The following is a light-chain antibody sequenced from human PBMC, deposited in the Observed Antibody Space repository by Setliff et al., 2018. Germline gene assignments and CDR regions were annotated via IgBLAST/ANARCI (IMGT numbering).Light chain of an antibody. CDR2: DVN. CDR3: ASYSRTTTFV. J-gene: IGLJ1*01. CDR1: SSDIGGSDY. V-gene: IGLV2-14*03. Sequence: QSVLTQPASVSGSPGQSITISCTGTSSDIGGSDYVSWYQQHPGTAHKLMILDVNERPSGVSSRFSGSKSGNAASLTISGLQAEDEAIYYCASYSRTTTFVFAPGTKVTVL.